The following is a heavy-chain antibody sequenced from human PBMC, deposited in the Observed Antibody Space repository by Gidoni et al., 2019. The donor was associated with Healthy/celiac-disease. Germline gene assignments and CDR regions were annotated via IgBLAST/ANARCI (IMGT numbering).Heavy chain of an antibody. CDR2: ISGSGGST. CDR3: AKDHGVMITFGGVIADGGYFDY. CDR1: GFTVSSYA. D-gene: IGHD3-16*02. J-gene: IGHJ4*02. Sequence: EVQLLESGGGLVQPGGSLRLSCAASGFTVSSYAMSWVRQAPGKGLEWVSAISGSGGSTYYADSVKGRFTISRDNSKNTLYLQMNSLRAEDTAVYYCAKDHGVMITFGGVIADGGYFDYWGQGTLVTVSS. V-gene: IGHV3-23*01.